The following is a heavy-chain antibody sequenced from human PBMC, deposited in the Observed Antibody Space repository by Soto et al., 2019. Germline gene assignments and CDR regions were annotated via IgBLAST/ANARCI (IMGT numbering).Heavy chain of an antibody. D-gene: IGHD1-26*01. J-gene: IGHJ4*02. CDR2: IIPIFGTA. V-gene: IGHV1-69*01. CDR1: GGTFSSYA. CDR3: AKDRESGSYPDYYFDY. Sequence: QVQLVQSGAEVKKPGSSVKVSCKASGGTFSSYAISWVRQAPGQGLEWMGGIIPIFGTANYAQKFQGRVTITADESTSTAYMELSSLRSEDTAVYYCAKDRESGSYPDYYFDYWGQGTLVTVSS.